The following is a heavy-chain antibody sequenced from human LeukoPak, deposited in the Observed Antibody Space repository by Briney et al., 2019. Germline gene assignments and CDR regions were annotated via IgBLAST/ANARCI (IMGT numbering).Heavy chain of an antibody. CDR1: GFTFSSYS. CDR3: ARIEVGYGSGSYYGFDY. Sequence: GGSLRLSCAASGFTFSSYSMNWVRQAPEKGLEWVSSISSSSSYIYYADSVKGRFTISRDNAKNSLYLQMNSLRAEDTAVYYCARIEVGYGSGSYYGFDYWGQGTLVTVSS. D-gene: IGHD3-10*01. J-gene: IGHJ4*02. CDR2: ISSSSSYI. V-gene: IGHV3-21*01.